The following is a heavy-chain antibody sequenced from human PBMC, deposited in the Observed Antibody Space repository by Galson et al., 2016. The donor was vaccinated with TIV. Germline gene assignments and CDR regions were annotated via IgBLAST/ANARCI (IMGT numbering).Heavy chain of an antibody. CDR3: AREPYSPLMLDI. D-gene: IGHD2-21*01. CDR1: GFTFSNYW. J-gene: IGHJ3*02. CDR2: INSYGSST. V-gene: IGHV3-74*03. Sequence: SLRLSCAASGFTFSNYWMHWVRQAPGKGLVGVSRINSYGSSTTYADSVKGRFTISRDNAKSTLYLQMNSLRAEDTAVYYCAREPYSPLMLDIWGQGTMVTVSS.